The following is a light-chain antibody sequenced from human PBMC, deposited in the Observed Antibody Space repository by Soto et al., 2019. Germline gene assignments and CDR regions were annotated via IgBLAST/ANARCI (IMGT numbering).Light chain of an antibody. J-gene: IGKJ1*01. CDR1: QSISTW. Sequence: EIQMTQSPSTLSASVGDRVTITCRASQSISTWLAWYQQKPGKAPKLLIYEASTVDTGIPSRFSGSGSGTEFTLTISSLQSEDFAVYYCQHYNIYSQTFGQGTKVEIK. CDR3: QHYNIYSQT. V-gene: IGKV1-5*01. CDR2: EAS.